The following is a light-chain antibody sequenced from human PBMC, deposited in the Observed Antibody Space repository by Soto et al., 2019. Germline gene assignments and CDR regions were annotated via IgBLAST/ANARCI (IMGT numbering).Light chain of an antibody. CDR1: QSLVYSDGNTY. J-gene: IGKJ2*01. CDR2: KVS. CDR3: MQGTHWPP. Sequence: DVVMTQSPLSLPVTLGQPASISCRSSQSLVYSDGNTYLNWFQQRPGQSPRRLIYKVSNRDSGVPDRVSGSGSGTDFTLKISRVEAEDVGFYYCMQGTHWPPLGQGTKLEIK. V-gene: IGKV2-30*01.